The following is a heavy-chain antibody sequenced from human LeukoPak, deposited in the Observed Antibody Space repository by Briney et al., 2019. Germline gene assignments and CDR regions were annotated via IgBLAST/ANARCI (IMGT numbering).Heavy chain of an antibody. D-gene: IGHD3-22*01. CDR2: ISGSGGST. Sequence: GGSLRLSCAASGLTFSSYGMRWVRQAPGKGLEWVSAISGSGGSTYYADSVKGRFTISRDNSKNTLYLQMHSLRAEDTAVYYCAKSWNYYDSSGDDALDIWGQGTMVTVSS. V-gene: IGHV3-23*01. CDR3: AKSWNYYDSSGDDALDI. J-gene: IGHJ3*02. CDR1: GLTFSSYG.